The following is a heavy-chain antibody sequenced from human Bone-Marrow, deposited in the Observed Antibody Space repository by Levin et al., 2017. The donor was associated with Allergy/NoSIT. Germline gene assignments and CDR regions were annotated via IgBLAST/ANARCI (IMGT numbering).Heavy chain of an antibody. J-gene: IGHJ5*02. D-gene: IGHD1-26*01. Sequence: ETLSLTCTVSGGSISSSSYYWGWIRQPPGKGLEWIGSIYYSGSTYYNPSLKSRVTISVDTSKNQFSLKLSSVTAADTAVYYCARLRASDPKESRRTDPWGQGTLVTVSS. CDR3: ARLRASDPKESRRTDP. CDR2: IYYSGST. CDR1: GGSISSSSYY. V-gene: IGHV4-39*01.